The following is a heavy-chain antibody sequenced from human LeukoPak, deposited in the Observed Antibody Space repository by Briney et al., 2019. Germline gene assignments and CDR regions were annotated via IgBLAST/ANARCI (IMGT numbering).Heavy chain of an antibody. CDR3: ARASSSFIH. Sequence: EWMGWINPNSGGTNYAQKFQGRVTMTRDTSISTAYMELSRLRSDDTAVYYCARASSSFIHWGQGTLVTVSS. CDR2: INPNSGGT. V-gene: IGHV1-2*02. D-gene: IGHD6-6*01. J-gene: IGHJ4*02.